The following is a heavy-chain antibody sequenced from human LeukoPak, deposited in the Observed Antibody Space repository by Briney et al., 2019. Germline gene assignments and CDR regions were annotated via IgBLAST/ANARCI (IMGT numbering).Heavy chain of an antibody. CDR3: AKEKISGSYEIYYFDY. D-gene: IGHD1-26*01. J-gene: IGHJ4*02. Sequence: PGGSLRLSCAASGFTFSSYGMHWVRQAPGKGLEWVSVIWYDGSNKYYADSVKGRFTISRDNSKNTLYLQMNSLRAEDTAVYYCAKEKISGSYEIYYFDYWGQGTLVTVSS. CDR1: GFTFSSYG. CDR2: IWYDGSNK. V-gene: IGHV3-33*06.